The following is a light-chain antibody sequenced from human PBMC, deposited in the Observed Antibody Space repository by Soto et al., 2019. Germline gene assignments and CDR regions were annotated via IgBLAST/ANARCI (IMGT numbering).Light chain of an antibody. CDR2: QAS. CDR1: QYINSR. V-gene: IGKV3-11*01. J-gene: IGKJ1*01. CDR3: HQRQSWPRT. Sequence: EIVLTQSPATLSSFPGDRVTLSCRASQYINSRLAWYQHRPGQAPRLLIYQASSRAAGIPDRFRGSGSGTDFTLTISDVQPEDFAVYYCHQRQSWPRTFGQGTKVDI.